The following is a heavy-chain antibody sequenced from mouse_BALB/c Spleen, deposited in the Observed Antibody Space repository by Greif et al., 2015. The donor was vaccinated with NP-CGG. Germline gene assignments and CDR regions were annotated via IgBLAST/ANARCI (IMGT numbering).Heavy chain of an antibody. Sequence: EVKLMESGPGLVKPSQSLSLTCTVTGYSITSDYAWNWIRQFPGNKLEWMGYISYSGSTSYNPSLKSRISITRDTSKNQFFLQLNSVTTEDTATYYCAMSTMITTKEFDYWGQGTTLTVSS. J-gene: IGHJ2*01. V-gene: IGHV3-2*02. CDR3: AMSTMITTKEFDY. D-gene: IGHD2-4*01. CDR1: GYSITSDYA. CDR2: ISYSGST.